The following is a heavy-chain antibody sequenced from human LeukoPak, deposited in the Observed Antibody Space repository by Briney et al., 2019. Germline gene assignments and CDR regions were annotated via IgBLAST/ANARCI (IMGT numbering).Heavy chain of an antibody. V-gene: IGHV4-34*01. CDR1: GGSFSGYY. D-gene: IGHD6-19*01. CDR2: INHSGST. CDR3: ARALGYSSGWYGYFDY. Sequence: SETLSLTCADYGGSFSGYYWSWIRQPPGKGLEWIGEINHSGSTNYNPSLKSRVTISVDTSKNQFSLKLSSVTAADTAVYYCARALGYSSGWYGYFDYWGQGTLVTVSS. J-gene: IGHJ4*02.